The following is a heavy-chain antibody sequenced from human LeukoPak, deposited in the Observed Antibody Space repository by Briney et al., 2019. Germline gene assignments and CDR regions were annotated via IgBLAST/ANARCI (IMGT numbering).Heavy chain of an antibody. CDR1: DYTFTSYG. CDR3: ARDQVPSNWFDP. V-gene: IGHV1-18*01. CDR2: ISAYNGNT. Sequence: ASVKVSCKASDYTFTSYGISWVRQAPGQGLEWMGWISAYNGNTNYAQKLQGRVTMTTDTSTSTAYMELRSLRSDGTAVYYCARDQVPSNWFDPWGQGTLVTVSS. J-gene: IGHJ5*02. D-gene: IGHD1-1*01.